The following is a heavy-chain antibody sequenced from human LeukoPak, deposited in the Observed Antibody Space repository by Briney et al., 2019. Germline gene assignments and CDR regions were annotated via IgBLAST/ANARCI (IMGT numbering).Heavy chain of an antibody. Sequence: GGSLRLSCAASGFTFSSYAMSWVRQAPGKGLEWVSAISGSGGSTYYADSVKGRFTISRDNSKNTLYLQMNSLRAEDTAVYYCAKDLPAGPLTMWGYFDYWGLGTLVTVSS. V-gene: IGHV3-23*01. CDR1: GFTFSSYA. J-gene: IGHJ4*02. D-gene: IGHD4/OR15-4a*01. CDR3: AKDLPAGPLTMWGYFDY. CDR2: ISGSGGST.